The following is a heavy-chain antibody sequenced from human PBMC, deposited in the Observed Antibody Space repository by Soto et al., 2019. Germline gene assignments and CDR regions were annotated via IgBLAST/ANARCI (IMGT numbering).Heavy chain of an antibody. J-gene: IGHJ4*02. CDR2: INAGNGNT. D-gene: IGHD3-10*01. Sequence: ASVKVSCKASGYTFTSYAMHWVRQAPGQRLEWMGWINAGNGNTKYSQKFQGRVTITRDTSASTAYMVLSGLRSEDTAVYYCARSRGSYYTNFDSWGQGTLVTVSS. CDR3: ARSRGSYYTNFDS. CDR1: GYTFTSYA. V-gene: IGHV1-3*01.